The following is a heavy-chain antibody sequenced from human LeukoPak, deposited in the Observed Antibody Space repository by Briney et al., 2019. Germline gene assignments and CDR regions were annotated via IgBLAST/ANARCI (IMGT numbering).Heavy chain of an antibody. CDR1: GYTFTGYY. J-gene: IGHJ4*02. CDR2: INPNSGVT. D-gene: IGHD3-16*02. CDR3: AMLSTPNLYYFDY. Sequence: ASVKVSCKASGYTFTGYYMHWVRQAPGQGLEWMGWINPNSGVTYYAQKFQGRVSMTRDTSISTAYMEVSRLRSDDSALYYCAMLSTPNLYYFDYWGQGTLVTVSS. V-gene: IGHV1-2*02.